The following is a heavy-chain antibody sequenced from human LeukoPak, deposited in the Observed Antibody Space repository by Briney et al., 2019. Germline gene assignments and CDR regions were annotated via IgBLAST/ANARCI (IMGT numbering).Heavy chain of an antibody. D-gene: IGHD3-10*01. CDR3: AKFVSGSSDP. J-gene: IGHJ5*02. V-gene: IGHV3-23*01. CDR2: ISGSGGST. CDR1: GFTFSSYS. Sequence: PGGSLRLSCAASGFTFSSYSMNWVRQAPGKGLEWVSAISGSGGSTCYADSVKGRFTISRDNSKNTLYLQMNSLRAEDTAVYYCAKFVSGSSDPWGQGTLVTVSS.